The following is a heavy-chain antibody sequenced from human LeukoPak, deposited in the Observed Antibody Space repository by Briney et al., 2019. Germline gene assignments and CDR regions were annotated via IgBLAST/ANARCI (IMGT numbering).Heavy chain of an antibody. J-gene: IGHJ3*02. CDR3: ASLDPGDAFDI. CDR2: INPSGGST. V-gene: IGHV1-46*01. Sequence: GASVKVSCKASGYTFTSYYTHWVRQAPGQGLEWMGIINPSGGSTSYAQKFQGRVTMTRDTSTSTVYMELSSLRSEDTAVYYCASLDPGDAFDIWGQGTMVTVSS. CDR1: GYTFTSYY.